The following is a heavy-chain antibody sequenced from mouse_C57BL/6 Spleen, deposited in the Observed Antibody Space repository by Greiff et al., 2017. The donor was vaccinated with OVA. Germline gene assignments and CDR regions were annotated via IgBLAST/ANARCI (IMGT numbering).Heavy chain of an antibody. J-gene: IGHJ3*01. V-gene: IGHV5-4*01. Sequence: EVMLVESGGGLVKPGGSLKLSCAASGFTFSSYAMSWVRQTPEKRLEWVATISDGGSYTYYPDNVKGRFTISRDNAKNNLYLQMSLLKSEDTAMYYCARDHYGSSTWFAYWGQGTLVTVSA. CDR1: GFTFSSYA. CDR3: ARDHYGSSTWFAY. CDR2: ISDGGSYT. D-gene: IGHD1-1*01.